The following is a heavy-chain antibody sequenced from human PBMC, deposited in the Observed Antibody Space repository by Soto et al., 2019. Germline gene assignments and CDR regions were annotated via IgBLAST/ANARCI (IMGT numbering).Heavy chain of an antibody. CDR2: IYYSGST. D-gene: IGHD6-13*01. CDR3: ASFYSSSWWVE. Sequence: PSETLSLTCTVSGGSISSSSYYWGWIRQPPGKGLEWIGSIYYSGSTYYNPSLKSRVTISVDTSKNQFSLKLSSVTAADTAVYYCASFYSSSWWVEWGQGTLVTVSS. V-gene: IGHV4-39*01. J-gene: IGHJ4*02. CDR1: GGSISSSSYY.